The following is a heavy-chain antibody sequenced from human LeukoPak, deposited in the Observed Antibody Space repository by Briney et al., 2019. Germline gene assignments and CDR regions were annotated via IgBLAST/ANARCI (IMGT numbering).Heavy chain of an antibody. Sequence: SSETLSLTCTVSGGSISSYYWSWIRQPPGKGLEWIGYIYYSGSTNYNPSLKSRVTISVDTSKNQFSLKLSSVTAADTAVYYCARSGSRYYYYGMDVWGQGTTVTVSS. CDR2: IYYSGST. J-gene: IGHJ6*02. CDR1: GGSISSYY. V-gene: IGHV4-59*01. D-gene: IGHD1-14*01. CDR3: ARSGSRYYYYGMDV.